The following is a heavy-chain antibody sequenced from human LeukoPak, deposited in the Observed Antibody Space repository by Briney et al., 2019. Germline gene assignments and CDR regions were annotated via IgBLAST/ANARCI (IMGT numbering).Heavy chain of an antibody. Sequence: SETLSLTCAVYGGSFSGFYWSWICQPPGKGLEWIGEISHSGTTYYNPSLESRVTVSVDTSKSQFSLRLSSVTAADTAVYYCARGGLDTKRGGYFDFWGQGILVTVSS. J-gene: IGHJ4*02. D-gene: IGHD5-18*01. CDR1: GGSFSGFY. CDR3: ARGGLDTKRGGYFDF. CDR2: ISHSGTT. V-gene: IGHV4-34*01.